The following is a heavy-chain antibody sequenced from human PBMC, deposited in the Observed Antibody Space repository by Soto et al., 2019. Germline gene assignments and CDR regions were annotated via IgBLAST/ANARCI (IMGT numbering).Heavy chain of an antibody. J-gene: IGHJ4*02. CDR1: GFTFSSYA. V-gene: IGHV3-23*01. Sequence: GGSLRLSCAASGFTFSSYAMILVRQAPGKGLEWVSAISGSGVSTYYADSVKGRFTISRDNSKNTLYLQMNSLRAEDTAVYYCAKSPGMYYYDSSGYYHYDYWGQGTLVTVSS. CDR2: ISGSGVST. D-gene: IGHD3-22*01. CDR3: AKSPGMYYYDSSGYYHYDY.